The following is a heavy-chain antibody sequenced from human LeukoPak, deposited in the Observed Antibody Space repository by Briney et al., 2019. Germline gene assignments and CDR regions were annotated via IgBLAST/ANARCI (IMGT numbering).Heavy chain of an antibody. CDR3: AKPLKRFLEWLQIDY. D-gene: IGHD3-3*01. CDR1: GFTFSNYG. Sequence: PGGSLRLSCAASGFTFSNYGMHWVRQAPGQGLEWVAFIRYDGSNKYYADSVKGRFTISRDNSKNTLYLQMNSLRVEDTAVYYCAKPLKRFLEWLQIDYWGQGTLVTVSS. J-gene: IGHJ4*02. V-gene: IGHV3-30*02. CDR2: IRYDGSNK.